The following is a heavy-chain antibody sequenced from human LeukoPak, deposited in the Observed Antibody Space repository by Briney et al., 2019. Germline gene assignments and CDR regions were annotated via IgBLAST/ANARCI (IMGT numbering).Heavy chain of an antibody. CDR3: ARANLGGSYDSSGYYPL. CDR2: ISYDGSNK. D-gene: IGHD3-22*01. J-gene: IGHJ4*02. V-gene: IGHV3-30-3*01. Sequence: AGGSLRLSCAASGFTFSSYAMHWVRQAPGKGLEWVAVISYDGSNKYYADSVKGRFTISRDNSKNTLYLQMNSLRAEDTAVYYCARANLGGSYDSSGYYPLWGQGTLVTVSS. CDR1: GFTFSSYA.